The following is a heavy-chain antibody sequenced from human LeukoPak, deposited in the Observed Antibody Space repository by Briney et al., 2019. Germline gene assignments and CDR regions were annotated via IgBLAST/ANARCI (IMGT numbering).Heavy chain of an antibody. CDR3: ARDGVYGSGISWFDP. V-gene: IGHV4-61*02. Sequence: SQTLSLTCTVSGGSISSGSYYWNWIRQPAGKELEWIGRIYSSGSTNYNPSLKSRATISVDTSKNQFSLRLSSVTAADTAVYYCARDGVYGSGISWFDPWGQGTLVTVSS. CDR2: IYSSGST. J-gene: IGHJ5*02. D-gene: IGHD3-10*01. CDR1: GGSISSGSYY.